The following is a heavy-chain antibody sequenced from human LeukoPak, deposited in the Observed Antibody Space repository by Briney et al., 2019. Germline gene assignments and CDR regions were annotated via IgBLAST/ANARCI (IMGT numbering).Heavy chain of an antibody. CDR2: ISSSGSTI. CDR1: GFTYSSYE. Sequence: GGSLRLSCAASGFTYSSYEMNWVRQAPGKGLEWVSYISSSGSTIYYADSVKGRFTISRDNAKNSLYLQMNSLRAEDTAVYYCAGDNWNYFVYWGQGTLVTVSS. V-gene: IGHV3-48*03. CDR3: AGDNWNYFVY. D-gene: IGHD1-20*01. J-gene: IGHJ4*02.